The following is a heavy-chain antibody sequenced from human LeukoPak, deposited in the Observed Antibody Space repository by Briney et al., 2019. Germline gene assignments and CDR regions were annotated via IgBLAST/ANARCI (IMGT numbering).Heavy chain of an antibody. D-gene: IGHD2-2*02. CDR3: ARGDEYTTSP. CDR1: GFTFSSFW. CDR2: IKRDGGDK. V-gene: IGHV3-7*05. J-gene: IGHJ4*02. Sequence: PGGSLRLSCAASGFTFSSFWMSWVRQAPGKGLEWVANIKRDGGDKYYVDSVKGRFSISRDNAKNSLYLHMNSLRAEATAVYYCARGDEYTTSPWGQGTLVTVSS.